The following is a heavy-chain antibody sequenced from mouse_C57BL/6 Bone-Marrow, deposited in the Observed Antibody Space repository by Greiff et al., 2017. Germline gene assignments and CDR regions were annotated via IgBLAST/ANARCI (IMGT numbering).Heavy chain of an antibody. CDR3: GRGRGRRFDY. CDR1: GYTFTSYW. CDR2: IYPAGSCT. J-gene: IGHJ2*01. Sequence: QVQLQQPGAELVKPGASVKMSCKASGYTFTSYWIPWVKQRPGQGLEWIGDIYPAGSCTNYNQKFKSKATLTVDTSSSTAYMQLSSLTSEDSEDYYRGRGRGRRFDYWGKGTTVTVSS. V-gene: IGHV1-55*01. D-gene: IGHD3-3*01.